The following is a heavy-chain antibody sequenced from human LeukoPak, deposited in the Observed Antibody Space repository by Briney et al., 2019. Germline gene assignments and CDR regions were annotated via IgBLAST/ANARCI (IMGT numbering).Heavy chain of an antibody. CDR1: GYTFTSYG. D-gene: IGHD6-13*01. CDR2: ISAYNGNT. V-gene: IGHV1-18*01. Sequence: ASVKVSCKASGYTFTSYGISWVRQAPGQGLEWMGWISAYNGNTNYAQKLQGRVTMTTDTSTSTAYMELRSLRSEDTAIYYCARCSSSCFSVDYWGQGTLVTVSS. CDR3: ARCSSSCFSVDY. J-gene: IGHJ4*02.